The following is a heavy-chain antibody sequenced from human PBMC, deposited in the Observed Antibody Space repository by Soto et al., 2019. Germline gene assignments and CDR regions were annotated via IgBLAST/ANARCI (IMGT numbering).Heavy chain of an antibody. V-gene: IGHV4-30-4*01. D-gene: IGHD5-12*01. J-gene: IGHJ6*02. CDR1: GGSISSGDYY. CDR2: IYYSGST. Sequence: PSETLSLTCTVSGGSISSGDYYWSWIRQPPGKGLEWIGHIYYSGSTYYNSSLKSRVTISLDTSKNQFSLKLSSVTAADTAVYYCARSLYSGYDSDYYYGMDVWGQGTTVTVSS. CDR3: ARSLYSGYDSDYYYGMDV.